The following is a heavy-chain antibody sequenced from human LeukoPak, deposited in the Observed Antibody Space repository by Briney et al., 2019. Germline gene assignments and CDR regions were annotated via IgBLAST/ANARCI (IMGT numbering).Heavy chain of an antibody. CDR2: ISYDGSNK. CDR3: ARGSSWYHAFDI. Sequence: GGSLRLSCAASGFTFSSYTMHWVRQAPGKGLEWVAVISYDGSNKYYADSVKGRFTISRDNSKNTLYLQMNSLRAEDTAVYYCARGSSWYHAFDIWGQGTMVTVSS. CDR1: GFTFSSYT. D-gene: IGHD6-13*01. J-gene: IGHJ3*02. V-gene: IGHV3-30-3*01.